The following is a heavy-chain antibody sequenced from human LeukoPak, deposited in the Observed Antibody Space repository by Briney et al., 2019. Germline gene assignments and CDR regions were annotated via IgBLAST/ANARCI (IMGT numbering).Heavy chain of an antibody. V-gene: IGHV4-31*01. CDR2: ISDRGST. D-gene: IGHD4/OR15-4a*01. CDR3: ARGARMTFDY. CDR1: GGSISSGVYY. J-gene: IGHJ4*02. Sequence: SETLSLTCTVSGGSISSGVYYWSWIRQHPGKGLEWVGYISDRGSTYYNPSLKSQVTVSVDTSKSQFSLKVSSVTAADTAVYYCARGARMTFDYWGQGTLVTVSS.